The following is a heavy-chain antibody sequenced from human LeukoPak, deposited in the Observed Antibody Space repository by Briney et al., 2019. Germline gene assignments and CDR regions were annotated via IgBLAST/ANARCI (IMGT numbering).Heavy chain of an antibody. J-gene: IGHJ6*02. CDR3: VSLGDYGYYYYGMDV. CDR2: INHSGST. CDR1: GGSFSGYY. D-gene: IGHD4-17*01. V-gene: IGHV4-34*01. Sequence: SETLSLTCAVYGGSFSGYYWSWIRQPPGKGLEWIGEINHSGSTNYNPSLKSRVTISVDTSKNQFSLKLSSVTAADTAVYYCVSLGDYGYYYYGMDVWGQGTTVTVSS.